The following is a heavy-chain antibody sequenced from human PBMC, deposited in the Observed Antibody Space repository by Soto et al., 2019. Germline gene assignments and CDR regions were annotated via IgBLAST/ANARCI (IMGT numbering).Heavy chain of an antibody. D-gene: IGHD6-19*01. Sequence: PGGSLRLSCAASGFSFSSYAMHWVRQAPGKGLEWVAVISYDGSNKYYADSVKGRFTISRDNSKNTLYLQMNSLRAEDTAVYYCARDRLEMAVAADGGGHFDYWGQGTLVTVSS. J-gene: IGHJ4*02. CDR3: ARDRLEMAVAADGGGHFDY. CDR2: ISYDGSNK. CDR1: GFSFSSYA. V-gene: IGHV3-30-3*01.